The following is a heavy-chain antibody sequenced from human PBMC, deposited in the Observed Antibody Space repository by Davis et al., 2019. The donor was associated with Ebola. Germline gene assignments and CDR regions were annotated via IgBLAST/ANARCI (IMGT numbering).Heavy chain of an antibody. Sequence: SGPTLVKPTQTLTLTCTVSGFSLSNARMGVSWIRQPPGKALEWLAHIFSNDEKSYSTSLKSRLTISKDTSKSQVVLTMTNMDPVDTATYYCARIHSSGWYRGHFDYWGQGTLVTVSS. D-gene: IGHD6-19*01. CDR2: IFSNDEK. J-gene: IGHJ4*02. CDR3: ARIHSSGWYRGHFDY. CDR1: GFSLSNARMG. V-gene: IGHV2-26*01.